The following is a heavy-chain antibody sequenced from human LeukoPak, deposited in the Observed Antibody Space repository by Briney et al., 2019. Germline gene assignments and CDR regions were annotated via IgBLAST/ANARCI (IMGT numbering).Heavy chain of an antibody. J-gene: IGHJ4*02. CDR2: ISWNSGSI. D-gene: IGHD2-2*01. CDR1: GFTFDDYA. CDR3: VSFYETY. Sequence: QPGGSLRLSCAASGFTFDDYAMHWVRQAPGKGLEWVSGISWNSGSIGYADSVKGRFTISRDNAKNSLYLQMNSLRAEDTAVYYCVSFYETYWGRGTLVTVSS. V-gene: IGHV3-9*01.